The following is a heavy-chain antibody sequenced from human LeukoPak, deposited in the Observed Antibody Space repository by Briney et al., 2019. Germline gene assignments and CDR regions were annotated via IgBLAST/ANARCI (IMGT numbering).Heavy chain of an antibody. V-gene: IGHV1-24*01. Sequence: ASVKVSCKVSGYTLTELSMHWVRQARGKGLEWMGGFDPEDGETIYAQKFQGRVTMTEDTSTDTAYMELSSLRSEDTAVYYCATDPRDLGRNIRGTITGTTDYWGQGTLVTVSS. CDR1: GYTLTELS. J-gene: IGHJ4*02. D-gene: IGHD1-1*01. CDR3: ATDPRDLGRNIRGTITGTTDY. CDR2: FDPEDGET.